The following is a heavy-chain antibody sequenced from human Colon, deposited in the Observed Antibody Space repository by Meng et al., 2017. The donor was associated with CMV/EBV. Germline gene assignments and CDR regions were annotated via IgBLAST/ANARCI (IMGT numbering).Heavy chain of an antibody. Sequence: KVYCKASGYNFTNYVMEWVRQAPGQGLEWMGWINTNTGNPTYAKGFTGRFVFSLDTSVNTAYLQISSLKAEDTAVYYCARSVTNWFDPWGQGTLVTVSS. CDR3: ARSVTNWFDP. CDR2: INTNTGNP. J-gene: IGHJ5*02. D-gene: IGHD2-21*02. V-gene: IGHV7-4-1*02. CDR1: GYNFTNYV.